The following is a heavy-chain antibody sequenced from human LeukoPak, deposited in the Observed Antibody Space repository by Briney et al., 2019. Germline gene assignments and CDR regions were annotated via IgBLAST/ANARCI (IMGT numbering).Heavy chain of an antibody. CDR3: ARIGSGYSLYYFDY. CDR1: GYSFSNFW. CDR2: IYPGDSDT. D-gene: IGHD3-22*01. V-gene: IGHV5-51*01. J-gene: IGHJ4*02. Sequence: RGESLKISCKASGYSFSNFWIGWVRQMPGKGLEWVGIIYPGDSDTRYSPSFQGQVTISVDKSISTAYLQWSSLKASDTAMYYCARIGSGYSLYYFDYWGQGTLVTVSS.